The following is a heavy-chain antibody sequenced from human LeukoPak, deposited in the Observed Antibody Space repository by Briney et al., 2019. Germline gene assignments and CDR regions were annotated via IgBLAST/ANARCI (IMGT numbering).Heavy chain of an antibody. D-gene: IGHD5-12*01. V-gene: IGHV3-30-3*01. J-gene: IGHJ4*02. CDR3: ARDQRGGGYYFDY. Sequence: GGPLRLSCAASGFTFSSYAMHWVRQAPGKGLEWVAVISYDGSNKYYADSVKGRFTISRDNSKNTLYLQMDSLRAEDTAVYYCARDQRGGGYYFDYWGQGTLVTVSS. CDR1: GFTFSSYA. CDR2: ISYDGSNK.